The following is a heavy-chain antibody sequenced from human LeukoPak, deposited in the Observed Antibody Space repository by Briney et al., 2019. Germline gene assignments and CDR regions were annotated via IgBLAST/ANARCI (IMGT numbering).Heavy chain of an antibody. CDR2: INHSGST. Sequence: SETLSLTCAVYGGSFSGYYWSWIRQPPGKGLEWIGEINHSGSTNYNPSLKSRVTISVDTSKNQFSLKLSSVTVADTAVYFCARGSWHSPVTWFDPWGQGTLVTVSS. D-gene: IGHD5-18*01. CDR1: GGSFSGYY. V-gene: IGHV4-34*01. J-gene: IGHJ5*02. CDR3: ARGSWHSPVTWFDP.